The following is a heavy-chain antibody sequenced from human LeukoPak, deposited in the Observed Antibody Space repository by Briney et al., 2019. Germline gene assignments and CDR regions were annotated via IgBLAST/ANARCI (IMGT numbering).Heavy chain of an antibody. CDR3: VSAYDFNRNFDF. CDR2: ISADGTQT. J-gene: IGHJ4*02. Sequence: PGGSLRLSCAASGFTSSRYLMHWVRRAPGKGLVWVSRISADGTQTNYADSVKGRFAISRDNAKNTLHLQMNSLRADDTAVYYCVSAYDFNRNFDFWGQGTLVSVSS. V-gene: IGHV3-74*01. CDR1: GFTSSRYL. D-gene: IGHD3-3*01.